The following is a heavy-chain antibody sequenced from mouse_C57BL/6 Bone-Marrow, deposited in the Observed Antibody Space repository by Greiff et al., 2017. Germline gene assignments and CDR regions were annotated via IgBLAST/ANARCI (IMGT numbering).Heavy chain of an antibody. CDR1: GFTFTDYW. J-gene: IGHJ3*01. D-gene: IGHD3-2*02. V-gene: IGHV1-5*01. CDR3: TGQHRRPWFAY. Sequence: EVQLKESGAVLVRPGASVKMSCTASGFTFTDYWMHWVNQRPGQGLEWIGTIYPGNSDTSYNQKFKGKAKLTAVTSASTAHLEISSLTDEDTAVYYCTGQHRRPWFAYWGQGTPVTVSA. CDR2: IYPGNSDT.